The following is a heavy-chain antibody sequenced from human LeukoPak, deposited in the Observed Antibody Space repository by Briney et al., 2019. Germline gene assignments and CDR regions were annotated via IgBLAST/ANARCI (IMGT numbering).Heavy chain of an antibody. V-gene: IGHV3-30*02. CDR2: IRYDGSNK. Sequence: PGGSLRLSCAASGFTFSSYGMHWVRQAPGKGLEWAAFIRYDGSNKYYADSVKGRFTISRDNSKNTLYLQMNSLRTEDTAVYYCAKDVPTYYYYMDVWGKGTTVTVSS. J-gene: IGHJ6*03. CDR1: GFTFSSYG. CDR3: AKDVPTYYYYMDV.